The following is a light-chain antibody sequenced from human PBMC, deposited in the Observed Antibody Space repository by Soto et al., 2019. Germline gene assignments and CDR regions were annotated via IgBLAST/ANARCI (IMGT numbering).Light chain of an antibody. Sequence: QSVLTQPASVSGSPGQSITISCTGTSSDVGGYNYVSWYQQHPGKAPKLMIYDVSNRPSGVSNRFSGSKSGTSASLAITGLQAEDEADYYCQSYDSSPSGVVFGGGTQLTVL. CDR3: QSYDSSPSGVV. J-gene: IGLJ2*01. CDR1: SSDVGGYNY. V-gene: IGLV2-14*01. CDR2: DVS.